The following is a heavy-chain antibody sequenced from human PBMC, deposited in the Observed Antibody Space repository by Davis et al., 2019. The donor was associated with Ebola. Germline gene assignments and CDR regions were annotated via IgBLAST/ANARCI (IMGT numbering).Heavy chain of an antibody. CDR1: GFTFSSYW. Sequence: GGSLRLSCAASGFTFSSYWMSWVRQAPGKGLEWVANIKQDGSEKYYVDSVKGRFTISRDNAKNSLYLQMNSLRAEDTAVYYCAKASSSPLTRAFDVWGRGAMVTVSS. CDR3: AKASSSPLTRAFDV. V-gene: IGHV3-7*01. J-gene: IGHJ3*01. CDR2: IKQDGSEK.